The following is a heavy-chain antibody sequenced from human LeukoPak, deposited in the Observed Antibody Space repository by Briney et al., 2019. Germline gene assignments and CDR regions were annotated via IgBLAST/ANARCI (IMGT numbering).Heavy chain of an antibody. CDR3: ARADSSSSRVGFDY. CDR1: GITLSDHQ. V-gene: IGHV3-72*01. D-gene: IGHD6-6*01. CDR2: SRSKANSYTT. Sequence: PGGSLRLSCAASGITLSDHQMDWVRQAPGKGLDWVGRSRSKANSYTTEYAASVKGRFTILRDESKNSLYLQMNSLKTDDTAVYYCARADSSSSRVGFDYWGQGALVTVSS. J-gene: IGHJ4*02.